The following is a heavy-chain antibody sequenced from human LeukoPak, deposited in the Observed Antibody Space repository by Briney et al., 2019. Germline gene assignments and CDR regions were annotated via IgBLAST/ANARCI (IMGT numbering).Heavy chain of an antibody. CDR3: ARGFYYDSGATWRAFNI. CDR1: GFTFDDYG. V-gene: IGHV3-20*04. D-gene: IGHD3-22*01. J-gene: IGHJ3*02. CDR2: INWNGDST. Sequence: PGGSLRLSCAASGFTFDDYGMSWVRQAPGKGLEWVSGINWNGDSTNYADSVKGRFTISRDNAKNSLYLQVNSLRAEDTALYYCARGFYYDSGATWRAFNIWGQGTMVTVFS.